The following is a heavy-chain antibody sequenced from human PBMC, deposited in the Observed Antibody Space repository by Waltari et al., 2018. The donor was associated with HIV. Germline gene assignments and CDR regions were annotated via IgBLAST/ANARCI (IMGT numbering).Heavy chain of an antibody. V-gene: IGHV4-61*03. J-gene: IGHJ4*02. CDR1: GDSVSNGRYY. CDR3: ARALVESGDYPKPLDY. CDR2: VYHSGKT. Sequence: QVQLQESGPGLVKPSETLSLTCPVSGDSVSNGRYYWNWIRQPPGKGLEWIGYVYHSGKTNYNPSLKSRLTLSEDTSKNYFSLRLRSVTAADTAVYYCARALVESGDYPKPLDYWGQGTLVTVSS. D-gene: IGHD4-17*01.